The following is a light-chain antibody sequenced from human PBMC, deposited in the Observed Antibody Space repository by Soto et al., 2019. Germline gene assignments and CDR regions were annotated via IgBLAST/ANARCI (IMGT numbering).Light chain of an antibody. Sequence: EIVMTQSPATLSVSPGERATLSCRASQNVRTFLDWYQQKPGQAPRLLIYGASGRADGIPHRFSGSGFGTDFTLTISKVGPEDFAVYYCQQYNNWWTFGQGTKVDI. CDR2: GAS. J-gene: IGKJ1*01. CDR1: QNVRTF. V-gene: IGKV3D-15*01. CDR3: QQYNNWWT.